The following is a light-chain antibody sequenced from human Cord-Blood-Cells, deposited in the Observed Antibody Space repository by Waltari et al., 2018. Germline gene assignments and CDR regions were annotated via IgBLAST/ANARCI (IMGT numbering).Light chain of an antibody. V-gene: IGKV1-5*01. J-gene: IGKJ2*01. Sequence: DIQMTQSPSTLSASVGDRVTITCRASQGISSWLAWYQQKPGKAPKLLIYDACSLESGVPSRFSDSGSGTEFTRTIRSLQPDDFATYYCQQYNSYSLYTFGQRTNLEIK. CDR1: QGISSW. CDR2: DAC. CDR3: QQYNSYSLYT.